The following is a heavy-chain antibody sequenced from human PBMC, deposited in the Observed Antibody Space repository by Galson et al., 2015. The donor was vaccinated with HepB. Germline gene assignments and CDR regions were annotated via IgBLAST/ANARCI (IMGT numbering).Heavy chain of an antibody. CDR1: GSTLSNYG. CDR3: ARAVPESFDFWSGYSHFDS. J-gene: IGHJ4*02. V-gene: IGHV1-69*06. D-gene: IGHD3-3*01. Sequence: SVKVSCKASGSTLSNYGINWVRQAPGQGLEWMGGIIPIFGTTNYAQRFQGRVTLIADKSTSTAYVELSSLTSEDTAVYFCARAVPESFDFWSGYSHFDSWGQGTVVTVSS. CDR2: IIPIFGTT.